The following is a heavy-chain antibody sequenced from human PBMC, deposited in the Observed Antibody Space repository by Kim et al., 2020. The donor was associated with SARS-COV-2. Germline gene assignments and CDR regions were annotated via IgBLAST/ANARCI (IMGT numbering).Heavy chain of an antibody. CDR2: INPNTGDT. CDR3: ARDYDSGWTANN. CDR1: GYTFTDFY. Sequence: ASVKVSCKASGYTFTDFYIHWVRQAPGQGLEWMGRINPNTGDTNYAQNFQGRVTMTRDTSISTAYMNLSGLRSDDTALYYCARDYDSGWTANNWGQGTLVTVS. D-gene: IGHD6-19*01. J-gene: IGHJ4*02. V-gene: IGHV1-2*06.